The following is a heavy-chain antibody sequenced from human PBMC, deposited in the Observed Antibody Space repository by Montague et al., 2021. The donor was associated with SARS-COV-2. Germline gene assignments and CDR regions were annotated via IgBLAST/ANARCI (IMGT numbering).Heavy chain of an antibody. CDR2: INESGSA. CDR1: GGSLRDYY. V-gene: IGHV4-34*01. J-gene: IGHJ5*02. Sequence: SETLSLTCAVYGGSLRDYYWTWIRQPPGKELEWIGSINESGSARYTPSLKSRVSISVDAAKNQFSLKVYSVTAADTAVYCCARRAHRGDRVLDAWGQGILVTVSS. CDR3: ARRAHRGDRVLDA. D-gene: IGHD2-8*02.